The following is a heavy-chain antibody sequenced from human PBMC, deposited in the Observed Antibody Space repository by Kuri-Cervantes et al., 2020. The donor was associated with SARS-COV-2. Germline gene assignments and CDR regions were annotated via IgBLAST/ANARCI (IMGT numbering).Heavy chain of an antibody. V-gene: IGHV5-10-1*01. CDR3: ARRGYSYGFDYYGMDV. J-gene: IGHJ6*02. CDR2: IDPSDSYT. Sequence: GESLKISCQASGYSFSDYWINWVRQMPGKGLEWMGRIDPSDSYTNYSPSFQGHVTISADKSISTAYLQWSSLKASDTAMYYCARRGYSYGFDYYGMDVWGQGTTVTVSS. CDR1: GYSFSDYW. D-gene: IGHD5-18*01.